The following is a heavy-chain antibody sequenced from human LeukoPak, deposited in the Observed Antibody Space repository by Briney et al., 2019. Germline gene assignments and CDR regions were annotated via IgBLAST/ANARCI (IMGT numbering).Heavy chain of an antibody. CDR2: IASNSQYI. V-gene: IGHV3-21*01. CDR1: GFTFSSHS. CDR3: ARDKPPPYYYDSSGIFDY. Sequence: GGSLRLSCAASGFTFSSHSMNWVRQAPGKGLEWVSSIASNSQYIYYADSVKGRFTISRDNAKKSLYLQMNGLRAEDTAVYYCARDKPPPYYYDSSGIFDYWGQGTLVTVSS. D-gene: IGHD3-22*01. J-gene: IGHJ4*02.